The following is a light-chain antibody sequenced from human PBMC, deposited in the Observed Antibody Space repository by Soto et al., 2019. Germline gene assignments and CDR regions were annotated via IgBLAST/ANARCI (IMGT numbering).Light chain of an antibody. CDR3: QQYDDWLRLT. CDR1: QSISSS. CDR2: GAS. J-gene: IGKJ4*01. Sequence: EIVLTQSPGILSLSPGERASLSCGASQSISSSFLAWYQQKPGQAPRLLIFGASSRATGIPARFSGSGSGTEFNLTISSLQSEDFAVYFCQQYDDWLRLTFGGGTKVDIK. V-gene: IGKV3D-15*01.